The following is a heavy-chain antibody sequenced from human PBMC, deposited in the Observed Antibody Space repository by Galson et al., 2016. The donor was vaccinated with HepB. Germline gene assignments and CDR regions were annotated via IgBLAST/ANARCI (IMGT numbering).Heavy chain of an antibody. CDR2: ISSGSSLI. Sequence: SLRLSCAASGFSFSNSGVSWVRQAPGKGLEWGSYISSGSSLIYYADSVKGRLTISRDNAKNSLFLQMNSLRDEDSAVYYCARDREQWLVAHAFDIWGQGTMVTVSS. CDR1: GFSFSNSG. J-gene: IGHJ3*02. V-gene: IGHV3-48*02. CDR3: ARDREQWLVAHAFDI. D-gene: IGHD6-19*01.